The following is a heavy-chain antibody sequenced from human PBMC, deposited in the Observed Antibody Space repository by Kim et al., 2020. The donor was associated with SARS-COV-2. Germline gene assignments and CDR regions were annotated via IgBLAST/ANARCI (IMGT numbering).Heavy chain of an antibody. Sequence: SETLSLTCTVSGGSISSYYWSWIQQPPGKGLEWIGYIYYSGSTNYNPSLKSRVTISVDTSKNQFSLKLSSVTAADTAVYYCARVSDYYGSGRPINWFDPWGQGTLVTVSS. V-gene: IGHV4-59*01. J-gene: IGHJ5*02. CDR1: GGSISSYY. CDR3: ARVSDYYGSGRPINWFDP. D-gene: IGHD3-10*01. CDR2: IYYSGST.